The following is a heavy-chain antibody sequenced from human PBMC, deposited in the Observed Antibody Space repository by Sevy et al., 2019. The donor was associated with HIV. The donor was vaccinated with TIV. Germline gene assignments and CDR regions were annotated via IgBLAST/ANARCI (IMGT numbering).Heavy chain of an antibody. J-gene: IGHJ4*02. D-gene: IGHD3-22*01. CDR2: ITSSGSTI. CDR1: GFTFSNFE. CDR3: ARATYYYDSSGPYYFDY. Sequence: GGSLRLSCAASGFTFSNFEMNWVRQAPGKGLEWISYITSSGSTIYYADSVQGRFTISRDNAKNSLFLQMESLRAEDTAVYYCARATYYYDSSGPYYFDYWGQGTLVTVSS. V-gene: IGHV3-48*03.